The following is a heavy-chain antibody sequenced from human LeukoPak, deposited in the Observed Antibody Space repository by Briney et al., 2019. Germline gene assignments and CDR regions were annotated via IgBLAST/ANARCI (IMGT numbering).Heavy chain of an antibody. CDR1: GDSISSDY. J-gene: IGHJ4*02. Sequence: SKTLSLTCTVSGDSISSDYWNWIRQPAGKGLEWIGRIYSSGSTNYNPSLKGRITMSVDTSKNQFSLKLSSVTAADTAVYYCARSLMDEAAAWGQGTLVTVSS. V-gene: IGHV4-4*07. CDR3: ARSLMDEAAA. CDR2: IYSSGST. D-gene: IGHD6-13*01.